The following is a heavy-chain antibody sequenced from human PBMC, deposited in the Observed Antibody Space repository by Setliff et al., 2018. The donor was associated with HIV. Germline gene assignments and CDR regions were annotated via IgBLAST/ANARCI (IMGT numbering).Heavy chain of an antibody. CDR1: GYTFTSYG. CDR2: ISAYNGNT. J-gene: IGHJ4*02. D-gene: IGHD3-10*01. V-gene: IGHV1-18*01. CDR3: AREGGNYFGSGTQGFDY. Sequence: ASVKVSCKASGYTFTSYGISWVRQAPGQGLEWMGWISAYNGNTNYAQKLQGRVTMTTDTSTSTAYMELRSLRSDDTAVYYCAREGGNYFGSGTQGFDYWGQGTLVTVSS.